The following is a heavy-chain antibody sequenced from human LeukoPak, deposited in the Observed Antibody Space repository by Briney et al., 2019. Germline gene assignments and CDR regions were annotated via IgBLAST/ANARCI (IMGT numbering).Heavy chain of an antibody. V-gene: IGHV1-2*02. CDR1: GYTFTGYY. Sequence: ASVKVSCKASGYTFTGYYTHWVRQAPGQGLEWMGWINPNSGGTNYAQKFQGRVTMTRDTSISTAYMELSRLRSDDTAVYYCARPSLGYSGPDYWGQGTLVTVSS. D-gene: IGHD1-26*01. J-gene: IGHJ4*02. CDR3: ARPSLGYSGPDY. CDR2: INPNSGGT.